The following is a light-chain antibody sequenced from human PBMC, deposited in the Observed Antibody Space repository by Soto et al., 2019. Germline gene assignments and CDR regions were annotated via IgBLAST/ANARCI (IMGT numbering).Light chain of an antibody. V-gene: IGKV2D-29*02. CDR2: EVS. Sequence: EIVLTQTPLSLSVTPGQPASISCKSSQNLLHSDGRTFLYWYLQKPGQSPQLLIYEVSNRLSGVPDRFSGSGSGTDFTLEVSRVEAEDVGIYYCLQSTQLPWTIGQGNKVEI. CDR3: LQSTQLPWT. CDR1: QNLLHSDGRTF. J-gene: IGKJ1*01.